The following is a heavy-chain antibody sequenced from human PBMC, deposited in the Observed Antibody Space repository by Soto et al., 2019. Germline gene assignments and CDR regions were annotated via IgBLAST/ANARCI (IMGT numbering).Heavy chain of an antibody. CDR3: TTELSTVTELLVAFDI. CDR2: IKSKTDGGTT. J-gene: IGHJ3*02. D-gene: IGHD4-17*01. V-gene: IGHV3-15*01. CDR1: GFTFSNAW. Sequence: EVQLVESGGGLVKPGGSLRLSCAASGFTFSNAWMSWVRQAPGKGLEWVGRIKSKTDGGTTDYAAPVKGRFTISRDDSKXXLYLQMNSLKTEDTAVYYCTTELSTVTELLVAFDIWGQGTMVTVSS.